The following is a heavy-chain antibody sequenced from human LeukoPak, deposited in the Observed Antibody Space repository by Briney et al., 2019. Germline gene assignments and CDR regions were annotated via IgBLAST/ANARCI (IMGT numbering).Heavy chain of an antibody. D-gene: IGHD3-22*01. CDR3: ARDSSVYYLYYFDY. Sequence: PGGSLRLSCAASGFTFSSYIMNWVRQAPGKGLEWVSSISSSSSYIYYADSVKGRFTISRDNAKNSLYLQMNSLRAEDTAVYYCARDSSVYYLYYFDYWGQGTLVTVSS. J-gene: IGHJ4*02. CDR1: GFTFSSYI. V-gene: IGHV3-21*04. CDR2: ISSSSSYI.